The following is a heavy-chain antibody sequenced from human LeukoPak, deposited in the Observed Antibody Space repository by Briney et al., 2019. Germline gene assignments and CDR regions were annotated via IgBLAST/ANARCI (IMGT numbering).Heavy chain of an antibody. CDR1: GFILSSYS. CDR2: ISSSSSYI. D-gene: IGHD5-18*01. CDR3: AKADSYGYLGYYYYYMDV. J-gene: IGHJ6*03. Sequence: QAGGSLRLSCAASGFILSSYSMNWVRQAPGKGLECVSSISSSSSYIYYADSVKGRFTISRDNAKNSLYLQMNSLRAEDTAVYYCAKADSYGYLGYYYYYMDVWGKGTTVTVSS. V-gene: IGHV3-21*01.